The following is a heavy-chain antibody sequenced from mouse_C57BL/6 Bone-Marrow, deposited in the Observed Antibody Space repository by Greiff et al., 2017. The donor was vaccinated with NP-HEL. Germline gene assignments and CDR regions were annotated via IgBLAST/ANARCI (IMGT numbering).Heavy chain of an antibody. V-gene: IGHV7-3*01. D-gene: IGHD2-1*01. CDR1: GFTFTDYY. J-gene: IGHJ2*01. CDR3: ARSDYGNPDY. Sequence: EVMLVESGGGLVQPGGSLSLSCAASGFTFTDYYMSWVRQPPGKALEWLGFIRNKANGYTTEYSASVKGRFTISRDNSQSILYLQMNALRAEDSATYYCARSDYGNPDYWGQGTTLTVSS. CDR2: IRNKANGYTT.